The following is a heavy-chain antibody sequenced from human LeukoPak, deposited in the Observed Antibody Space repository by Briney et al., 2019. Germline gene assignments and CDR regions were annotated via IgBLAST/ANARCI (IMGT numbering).Heavy chain of an antibody. Sequence: GASVKVSCKASRYTFTSYYMHWVRQAPGQGLEWMGIINPSGGSTSYAQKFQGRVTMTRDMFTSTVYMELSSLRSEDTAVYYCARAKRSALRFLEWLKRAEDAFDIWGQGTMVTVSS. V-gene: IGHV1-46*01. CDR1: RYTFTSYY. CDR2: INPSGGST. J-gene: IGHJ3*02. D-gene: IGHD3-3*01. CDR3: ARAKRSALRFLEWLKRAEDAFDI.